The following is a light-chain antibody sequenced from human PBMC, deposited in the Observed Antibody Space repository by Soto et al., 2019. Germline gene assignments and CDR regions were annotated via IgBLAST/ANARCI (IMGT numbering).Light chain of an antibody. CDR1: QNVYNN. Sequence: EIVMTQSPATLSVSPGEGATLSCKASQNVYNNLAWYQQRPGQPPRLLIYDASTRATGISARFSGSGYGTEFVLTSSNLQSEDFAVYFCQQCRNWPLTFGGGAKVEIK. V-gene: IGKV3-15*01. CDR2: DAS. J-gene: IGKJ4*01. CDR3: QQCRNWPLT.